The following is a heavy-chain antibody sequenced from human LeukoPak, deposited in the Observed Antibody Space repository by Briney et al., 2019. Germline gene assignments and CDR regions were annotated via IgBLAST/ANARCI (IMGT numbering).Heavy chain of an antibody. V-gene: IGHV3-30*03. CDR3: ARYEGIAAAGRDY. J-gene: IGHJ4*02. D-gene: IGHD6-13*01. CDR1: GFTFSNYG. CDR2: ISYDGSDK. Sequence: PGGSLRLSCAASGFTFSNYGMHWVRQAPDKGLEWVAVISYDGSDKYYADSVKGRFTISRDNSKNTLYLQMNSLRAEDTAVYYCARYEGIAAAGRDYWGQGTLVTVSS.